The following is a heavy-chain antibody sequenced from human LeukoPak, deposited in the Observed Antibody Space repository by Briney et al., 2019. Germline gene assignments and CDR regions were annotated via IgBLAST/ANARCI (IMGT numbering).Heavy chain of an antibody. CDR2: ISSSSSYI. CDR1: GFTFSSYA. J-gene: IGHJ4*02. Sequence: PGGSLRLSCAVSGFTFSSYAMSWVRQAPGKGLEWVSSISSSSSYIYYADSVKGRFTISRDNAKNSLYLQMNSLRAEDTAVYYCARDLEDYDYVWGSYRYTVDYWGQGTLVTVSS. D-gene: IGHD3-16*02. CDR3: ARDLEDYDYVWGSYRYTVDY. V-gene: IGHV3-21*01.